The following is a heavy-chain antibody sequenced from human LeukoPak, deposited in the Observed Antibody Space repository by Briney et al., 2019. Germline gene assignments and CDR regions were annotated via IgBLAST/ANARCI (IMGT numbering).Heavy chain of an antibody. CDR1: GYTFTGYY. D-gene: IGHD3-10*01. CDR2: INPNSGGT. Sequence: ASVNVSCKASGYTFTGYYMHWVRQAPGQGLEWMGRINPNSGGTNYAQKFQGRVTMTRDTSISTAYMELSRLRSDDTAVYYCARLGFGESHAFDIWGQGTMVTVSS. CDR3: ARLGFGESHAFDI. V-gene: IGHV1-2*06. J-gene: IGHJ3*02.